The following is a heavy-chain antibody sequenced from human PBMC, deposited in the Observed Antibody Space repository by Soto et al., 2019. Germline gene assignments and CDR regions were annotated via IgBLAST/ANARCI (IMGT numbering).Heavy chain of an antibody. CDR1: GFTFSSYA. Sequence: EVQLLESGGGLVQPGGSLRLSCTASGFTFSSYAMSWVRQAPGKGLEWVSGISGSGGGTYYADSLQGRFTISRDNSKNTVFVQMNSLRAEDTAVCYCAKGLDVRYWGQGTLVTVSS. CDR2: ISGSGGGT. CDR3: AKGLDVRY. J-gene: IGHJ4*02. D-gene: IGHD1-1*01. V-gene: IGHV3-23*01.